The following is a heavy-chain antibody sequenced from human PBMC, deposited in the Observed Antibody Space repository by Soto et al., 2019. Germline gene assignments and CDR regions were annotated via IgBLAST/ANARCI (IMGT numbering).Heavy chain of an antibody. J-gene: IGHJ6*03. D-gene: IGHD3-16*01. V-gene: IGHV1-8*01. Sequence: ASVKVSCKASGYTFTSYDINWVRQATGQGLEWMGWMNPNSGNTGYAQKFQGRVTMTRNTSISTAYMELSSLRSEDTAVYYCASPGGRCGQLTSMDGWGKGTTVTVSS. CDR1: GYTFTSYD. CDR3: ASPGGRCGQLTSMDG. CDR2: MNPNSGNT.